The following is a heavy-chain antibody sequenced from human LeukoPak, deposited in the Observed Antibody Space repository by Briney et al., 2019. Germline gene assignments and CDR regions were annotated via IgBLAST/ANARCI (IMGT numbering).Heavy chain of an antibody. CDR2: IKQDGGEK. CDR1: GXTFISYW. D-gene: IGHD5-12*01. V-gene: IGHV3-7*04. Sequence: PGGSLRLSCLASGXTFISYWMTWVRQAPGKGLEWVANIKQDGGEKNFVDSVKGRFTISRDSAKNSLFLQMNSLRAEDTAVYYCAREIVPTTRNWAFDFWGQGTLVTVSS. CDR3: AREIVPTTRNWAFDF. J-gene: IGHJ4*02.